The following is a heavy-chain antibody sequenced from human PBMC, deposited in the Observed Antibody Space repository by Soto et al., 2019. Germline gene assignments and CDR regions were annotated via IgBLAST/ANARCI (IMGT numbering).Heavy chain of an antibody. V-gene: IGHV1-24*01. D-gene: IGHD3-10*01. CDR1: GYTLTELS. CDR3: ATDSRYYYGSGSYYRPPFYYCMDV. Sequence: QVQLVQSGAEVKKPGASVKVSCKVSGYTLTELSMHWVRQAPGKGLEWMGGFDPEDGETIYAQKFQGRVTMTEDTSTDTAYMELSSLRSEDTAVYYCATDSRYYYGSGSYYRPPFYYCMDVWGQGTTVTVSS. J-gene: IGHJ6*02. CDR2: FDPEDGET.